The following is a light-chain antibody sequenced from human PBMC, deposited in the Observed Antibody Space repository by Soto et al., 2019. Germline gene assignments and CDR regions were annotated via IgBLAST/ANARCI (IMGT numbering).Light chain of an antibody. CDR1: SSNIGSKT. CDR3: AAWDASLNGYV. CDR2: SNY. V-gene: IGLV1-44*01. J-gene: IGLJ1*01. Sequence: QAVVTQPPSASGTPGQRVTISCSGSSSNIGSKTVNWYQQLPGTAPKLLIYSNYQRPSGVPARFSGSKSGTSASLAISGLQSEDEADYYCAAWDASLNGYVFGTGTKLTVL.